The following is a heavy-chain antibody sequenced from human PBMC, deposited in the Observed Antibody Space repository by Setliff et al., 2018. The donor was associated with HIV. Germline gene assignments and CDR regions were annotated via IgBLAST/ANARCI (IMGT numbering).Heavy chain of an antibody. Sequence: PSETLSLTCTVSRGSISSTNYYWGWIRQPPGKGLEWIGSIFYSGSTHYNPSLKSRVTISVDTSKIQFSLKLSSVTAADTAVYYCAKHRYYYGSGTYSGRFDFWGQGALVTVSS. CDR1: RGSISSTNYY. CDR3: AKHRYYYGSGTYSGRFDF. D-gene: IGHD3-10*01. V-gene: IGHV4-39*01. CDR2: IFYSGST. J-gene: IGHJ4*02.